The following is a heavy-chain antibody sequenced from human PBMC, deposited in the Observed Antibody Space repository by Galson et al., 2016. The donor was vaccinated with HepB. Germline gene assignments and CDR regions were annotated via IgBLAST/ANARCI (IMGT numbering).Heavy chain of an antibody. V-gene: IGHV1-46*01. CDR2: IYPSAGST. Sequence: SVKVSCKASGYIFTSYYMHWVRQAPGQGLEWMGIIYPSAGSTTYAQNFQGRVTMTRDTSTSTAYMELRGLRSDDTAIYYCARTWSRSTTGARRSRSYYFDNWGQGTRITVTS. CDR1: GYIFTSYY. CDR3: ARTWSRSTTGARRSRSYYFDN. D-gene: IGHD6-6*01. J-gene: IGHJ4*02.